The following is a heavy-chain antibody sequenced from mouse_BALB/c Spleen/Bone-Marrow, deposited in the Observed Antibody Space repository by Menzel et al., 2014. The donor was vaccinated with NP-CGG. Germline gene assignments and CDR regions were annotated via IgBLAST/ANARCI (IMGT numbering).Heavy chain of an antibody. CDR3: TRGDGNYWYFDV. CDR1: GYTFTSYW. Sequence: LQQSGSELVRPGASVKLSCKASGYTFTSYWMHWVKQRHGQGLEWIGNIYPGSGSTNYDEKFKSKGTLTVDTSSSTAYMHLSSLTSEDSAVYYSTRGDGNYWYFDVWGAGTTVTVSS. V-gene: IGHV1S22*01. CDR2: IYPGSGST. D-gene: IGHD2-1*01. J-gene: IGHJ1*01.